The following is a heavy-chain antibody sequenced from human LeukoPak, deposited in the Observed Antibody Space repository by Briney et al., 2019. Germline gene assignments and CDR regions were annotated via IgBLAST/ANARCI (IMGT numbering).Heavy chain of an antibody. CDR3: ARGYSSTSGRPDY. Sequence: TSETLSLTCAVSGYSISSGYYWGWIRQPPGKGLEWIGSIYHSGSTYYNPSLKSRVTISLDTSKKQFSLKLISVTAADTAVYYCARGYSSTSGRPDYWGQGTLVTVSS. V-gene: IGHV4-38-2*01. CDR1: GYSISSGYY. D-gene: IGHD6-19*01. CDR2: IYHSGST. J-gene: IGHJ4*02.